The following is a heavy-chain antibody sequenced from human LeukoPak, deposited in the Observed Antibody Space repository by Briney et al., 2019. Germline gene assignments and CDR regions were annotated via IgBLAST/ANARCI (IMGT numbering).Heavy chain of an antibody. CDR1: GGSYNVYH. Sequence: SVTVSLTCAVYGGSYNVYHWMWMRQPPGKGRVGISETNHSGRPNYNRFLNRRVPKSVNTSKKHVSLKLSSVTAADTAVYYCAREYCSSTSCYLSRRRANGFDPWGQGTLVTVSS. CDR3: AREYCSSTSCYLSRRRANGFDP. D-gene: IGHD2-2*01. V-gene: IGHV4-34*01. J-gene: IGHJ5*02. CDR2: TNHSGRP.